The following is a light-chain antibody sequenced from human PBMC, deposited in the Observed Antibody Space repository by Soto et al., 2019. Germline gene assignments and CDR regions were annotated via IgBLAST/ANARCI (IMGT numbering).Light chain of an antibody. CDR2: AAS. J-gene: IGKJ1*01. V-gene: IGKV3-20*01. Sequence: EIVLTQSPGTLSLSPGERATLSCRASQSVSSSHFAWYQLKRGQAPRLLIYAASSRATGIPDRISGSGSGTDGTLTISRLEPEDFAVYYCQQYGSSPRTFGQGTKVEI. CDR1: QSVSSSH. CDR3: QQYGSSPRT.